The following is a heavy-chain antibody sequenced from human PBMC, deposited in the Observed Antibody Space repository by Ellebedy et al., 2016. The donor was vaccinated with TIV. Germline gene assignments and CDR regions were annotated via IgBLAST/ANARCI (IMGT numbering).Heavy chain of an antibody. J-gene: IGHJ4*02. D-gene: IGHD3-22*01. CDR3: ARSASGYYASLDY. V-gene: IGHV1-2*02. Sequence: AASVKVSCKASGYTFSGHYMHWARQAPGQGLEWIGWINPNSGVANPSLKFQGRVTMTADASVRTVYMEVSSLRSDDTALYYCARSASGYYASLDYWGQGTLVTVSS. CDR2: INPNSGVA. CDR1: GYTFSGHY.